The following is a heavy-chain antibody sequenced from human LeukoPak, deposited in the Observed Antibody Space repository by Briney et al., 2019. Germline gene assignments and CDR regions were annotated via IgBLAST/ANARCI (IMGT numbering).Heavy chain of an antibody. Sequence: PSETLFLTCTVSGGSISSSDYYWGWIRQPPGKGLEWLGSIYFGGSTYYNPSLKSRVTISVDTSMNQFSLKLSFVTTADTAVYYCARALGYCSGGSCTRGYNWFDPWGQGTLVTVSS. CDR3: ARALGYCSGGSCTRGYNWFDP. J-gene: IGHJ5*02. CDR1: GGSISSSDYY. CDR2: IYFGGST. D-gene: IGHD2-15*01. V-gene: IGHV4-39*01.